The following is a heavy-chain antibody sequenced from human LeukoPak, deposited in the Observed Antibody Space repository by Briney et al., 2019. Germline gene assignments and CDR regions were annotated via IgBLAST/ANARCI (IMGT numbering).Heavy chain of an antibody. V-gene: IGHV3-30*02. CDR1: GFTFSSYG. Sequence: AGGSLRLSCAASGFTFSSYGMHWVRQAPGKGLEWVAFVRYDGSNKYYADSVKGRFTISRDNSKNTLYLQMNSLRAEDTAVYYCAKDLETYYDFWSGYSSPGGVGNWGQGTLVTVSS. D-gene: IGHD3-3*01. CDR2: VRYDGSNK. J-gene: IGHJ4*02. CDR3: AKDLETYYDFWSGYSSPGGVGN.